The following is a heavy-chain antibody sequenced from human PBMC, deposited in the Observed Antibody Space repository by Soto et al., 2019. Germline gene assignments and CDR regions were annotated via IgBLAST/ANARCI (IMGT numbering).Heavy chain of an antibody. CDR1: GYSFTSYW. CDR2: IYPGDSDT. Sequence: GESLKISCKGSGYSFTSYWIGWVRQMPGKGPEWMGIIYPGDSDTRYSPYFQGQVTISADKSIITAYLQWSSLKASDTAMYYCARLISGSIAVAGTSNGGMDVWGQGTTVTVSS. V-gene: IGHV5-51*01. D-gene: IGHD6-19*01. J-gene: IGHJ6*02. CDR3: ARLISGSIAVAGTSNGGMDV.